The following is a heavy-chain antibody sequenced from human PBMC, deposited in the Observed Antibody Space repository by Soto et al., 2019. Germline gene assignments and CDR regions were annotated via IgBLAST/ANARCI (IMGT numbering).Heavy chain of an antibody. D-gene: IGHD1-1*01. CDR1: GXTFSSFG. V-gene: IGHV3-33*06. CDR3: AKDDDRGGSMDV. CDR2: IWYDGSKK. Sequence: GSLRLSCAASGXTFSSFGMHWVRQAPGKGLELVSLIWYDGSKKSYGDEVKGRFTISRDNSRNAVYLQMNSLRGEDKAIYFCAKDDDRGGSMDVWGQGTTGTVS. J-gene: IGHJ6*02.